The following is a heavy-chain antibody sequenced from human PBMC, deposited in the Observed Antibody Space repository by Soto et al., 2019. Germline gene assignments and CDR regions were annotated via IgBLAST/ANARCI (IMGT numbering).Heavy chain of an antibody. Sequence: GGSLRLSCAASGFTFSSYAMHWVRQAPGKGLEYVSAINSNGGSTYYANSVKGRFTISRDNSKNTLYLQMGSLRAEDMAVYYCARAPPDDYGDYFYYYYMDVWGKGTTVTVSS. CDR3: ARAPPDDYGDYFYYYYMDV. J-gene: IGHJ6*03. D-gene: IGHD4-17*01. V-gene: IGHV3-64*01. CDR2: INSNGGST. CDR1: GFTFSSYA.